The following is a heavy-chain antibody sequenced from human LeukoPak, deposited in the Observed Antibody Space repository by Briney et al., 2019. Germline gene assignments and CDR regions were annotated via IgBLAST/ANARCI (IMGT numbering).Heavy chain of an antibody. CDR3: AKDRGRTYSSSSSHFDY. J-gene: IGHJ4*02. CDR1: GFTFSMYW. Sequence: GGSLRLSCAASGFTFSMYWMSWVRQAPGKGLEWVANIKQDGSEKYYVDSVKGRFTISRDNAENSLYLQMDSLRAEDMALYYCAKDRGRTYSSSSSHFDYWGQGTLVTVSS. D-gene: IGHD6-6*01. CDR2: IKQDGSEK. V-gene: IGHV3-7*03.